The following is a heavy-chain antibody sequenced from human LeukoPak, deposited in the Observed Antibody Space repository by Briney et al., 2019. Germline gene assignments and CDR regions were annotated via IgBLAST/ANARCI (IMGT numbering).Heavy chain of an antibody. D-gene: IGHD5/OR15-5a*01. J-gene: IGHJ5*02. CDR2: IWQDGSKN. V-gene: IGHV3-33*01. CDR1: GFTFSDYG. CDR3: ARHSVYSADA. Sequence: PGGSLRLSCAASGFTFSDYGMHWVRQAPGKGLEWVGGIWQDGSKNYYADSVRGRFTISKDNSRNTLHLHMDGLRVEDTAVYYCARHSVYSADAWGQGTLVTVSS.